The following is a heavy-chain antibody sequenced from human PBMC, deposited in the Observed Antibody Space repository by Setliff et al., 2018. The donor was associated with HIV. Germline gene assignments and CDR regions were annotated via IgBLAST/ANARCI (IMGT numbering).Heavy chain of an antibody. V-gene: IGHV4-4*07. Sequence: SETLSLTCTVSGGSFSTYYWSWIRQPAGEGLEYIGRVHSTGTTIYNPSLKSRVTMSVDTSKNRFSLQLTSVTAADTAVYYCARHRDGGTYPLDFWGPGALVTVSS. CDR1: GGSFSTYY. D-gene: IGHD1-26*01. CDR2: VHSTGTT. CDR3: ARHRDGGTYPLDF. J-gene: IGHJ4*02.